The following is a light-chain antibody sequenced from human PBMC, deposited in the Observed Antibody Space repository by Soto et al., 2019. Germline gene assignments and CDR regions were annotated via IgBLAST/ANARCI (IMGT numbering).Light chain of an antibody. CDR2: GNN. Sequence: QPVLTQPPSASGTPGQRVTISCSGSGSSIGTNTVNWYRQLPGTAPKLLIYGNNQRPSGVPDRFSGSKSGTSAFLAISGLQSEDEADYYCAAWDGSLNNVLFGGGTKLTVL. CDR3: AAWDGSLNNVL. CDR1: GSSIGTNT. V-gene: IGLV1-44*01. J-gene: IGLJ2*01.